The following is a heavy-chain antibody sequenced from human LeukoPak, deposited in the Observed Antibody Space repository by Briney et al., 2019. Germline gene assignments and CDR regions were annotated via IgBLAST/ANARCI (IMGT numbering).Heavy chain of an antibody. D-gene: IGHD4-23*01. Sequence: ASVKVSCKASGGTFSSYAISWVRQAPGQGLEWMGRIIPIFGIANYAQKFQGRVTITADKSTSTAYMELSSLRSEDTAVYYCARVYGGNSEDYWGQGTLVTVSS. CDR3: ARVYGGNSEDY. CDR2: IIPIFGIA. V-gene: IGHV1-69*04. CDR1: GGTFSSYA. J-gene: IGHJ4*02.